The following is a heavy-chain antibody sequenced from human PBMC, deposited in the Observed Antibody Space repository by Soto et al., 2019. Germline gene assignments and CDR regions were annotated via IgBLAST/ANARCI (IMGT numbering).Heavy chain of an antibody. CDR2: IYPGDSDT. D-gene: IGHD3-9*01. J-gene: IGHJ5*02. CDR1: GYSFTSCW. V-gene: IGHV5-51*01. Sequence: GESLKISCKGSGYSFTSCWIGWVRQMPGQGLEWMGIIYPGDSDTRYSPSFQGQVTISADKSISTAYLQWSSLKASDTAMYYCARLEVRYFDWFPGDWFDPWGQGTLVTVSS. CDR3: ARLEVRYFDWFPGDWFDP.